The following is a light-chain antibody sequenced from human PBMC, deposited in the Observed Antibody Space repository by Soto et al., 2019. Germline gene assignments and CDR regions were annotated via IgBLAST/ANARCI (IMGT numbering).Light chain of an antibody. Sequence: EIVLTQSPGTLALSPGERATLSCRASQSVSSSYLAWYQQKPGQPPRRLIYGASTRATGIPARFSGSGSGTEFTLTISSLQSEDFAVYYCQQYNWPPTWTFGQGTKVDIK. CDR2: GAS. V-gene: IGKV3-15*01. CDR3: QQYNWPPTWT. J-gene: IGKJ1*01. CDR1: QSVSSSY.